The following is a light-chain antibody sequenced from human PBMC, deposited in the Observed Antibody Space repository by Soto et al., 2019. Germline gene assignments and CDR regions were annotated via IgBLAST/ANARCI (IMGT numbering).Light chain of an antibody. CDR2: EVS. J-gene: IGLJ3*02. CDR3: SSSTSSSTHWV. Sequence: QSALTQPASVSGTPGQSITISCTGTSSDVGGYNYVSWYQQHPGKAPKFMIYEVSNRPSGVSNRFSGSKSGNTASLTISGLQAEDEEDYYCSSSTSSSTHWVFGGGTKLTVL. CDR1: SSDVGGYNY. V-gene: IGLV2-14*01.